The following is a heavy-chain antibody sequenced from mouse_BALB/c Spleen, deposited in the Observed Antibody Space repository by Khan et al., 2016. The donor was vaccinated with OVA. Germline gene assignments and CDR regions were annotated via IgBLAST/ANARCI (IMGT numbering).Heavy chain of an antibody. J-gene: IGHJ2*01. CDR1: GYIFTSYW. CDR3: AGEEALYYFDY. V-gene: IGHV1-76*01. D-gene: IGHD3-2*02. CDR2: IYPGTDNT. Sequence: QVQLKESGAELVRPGASVKLSCKTSGYIFTSYWIHWVRQRSGQGLEWIARIYPGTDNTYYNEKLKDKATLTADKSSSTAYMQLSSLKSEGSTVYYCAGEEALYYFDYWGQGTTLTVSS.